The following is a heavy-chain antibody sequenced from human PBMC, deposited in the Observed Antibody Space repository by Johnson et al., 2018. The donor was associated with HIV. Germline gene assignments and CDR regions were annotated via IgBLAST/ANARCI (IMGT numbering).Heavy chain of an antibody. V-gene: IGHV3-30*18. CDR2: ISFDAINK. Sequence: QVHLVESGGGVVKPGRSLRLSCAASGFTFSSYGMHWVRQAPGKGLEWVAVISFDAINKYYADSVKGRFTISRDNSKNTLYLQMDSLRAEDTAVYYCAKEPWHSSLSLIGLFVFDIRGQGTMVTVSS. J-gene: IGHJ3*02. CDR3: AKEPWHSSLSLIGLFVFDI. D-gene: IGHD6-19*01. CDR1: GFTFSSYG.